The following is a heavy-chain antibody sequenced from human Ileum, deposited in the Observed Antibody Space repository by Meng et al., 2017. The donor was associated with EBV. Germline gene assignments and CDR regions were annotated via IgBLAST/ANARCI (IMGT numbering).Heavy chain of an antibody. J-gene: IGHJ4*02. CDR3: ARNSESGSYIDY. CDR1: GNSISTTIW. CDR2: LYYSVTT. Sequence: VQPPHPLSPSCVVSGNSISTTIWWCWIRQAPGKGLGWIGILYYSVTTYNNTSLTSRVTMSIDPSKHQFSLKLSSVPAVATAVYYCARNSESGSYIDYWGLGTLVTVSS. V-gene: IGHV4-28*01. D-gene: IGHD1-26*01.